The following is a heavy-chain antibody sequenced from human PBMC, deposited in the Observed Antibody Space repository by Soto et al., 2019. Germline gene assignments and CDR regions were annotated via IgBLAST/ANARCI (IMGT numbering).Heavy chain of an antibody. CDR2: TYWDDNT. CDR1: VFSLNTRGVG. Sequence: QITLKESSPTLVKRTQPRSLTCTFSVFSLNTRGVGVGWIRQPPGKALELLALTYWDDNTHYSPSLKSRLTNAKGASENRVVLTMTNMDPVDTATYYCVPRPPTLRSNWFVPFGQGTLVAVSS. CDR3: VPRPPTLRSNWFVP. V-gene: IGHV2-5*02. J-gene: IGHJ5*02.